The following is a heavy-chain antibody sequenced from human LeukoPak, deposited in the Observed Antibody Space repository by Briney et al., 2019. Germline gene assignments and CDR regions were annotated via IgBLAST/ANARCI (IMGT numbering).Heavy chain of an antibody. CDR2: IYSGGST. CDR1: GFTVSSNY. J-gene: IGHJ1*01. V-gene: IGHV3-66*02. CDR3: AREGSSWPRDFQH. D-gene: IGHD6-13*01. Sequence: GGSLRLSCAASGFTVSSNYMCWVRQAPGKGLEWVSVIYSGGSTYYADSVKGRFTISGDNSKNTLYLQMNSLRAEDTAVYYCAREGSSWPRDFQHWGQGTLVTVSS.